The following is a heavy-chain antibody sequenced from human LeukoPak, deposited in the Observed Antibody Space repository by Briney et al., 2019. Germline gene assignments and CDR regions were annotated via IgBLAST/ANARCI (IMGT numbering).Heavy chain of an antibody. CDR3: ARNLEYCGGDCYTNGVDY. Sequence: ASVTVSCKASGYTFTGYYMHWVRQAPGQGLEWMGWINPNSGGTNYAQKFQGRVTMTRDTSISTAYMELSRLRSDDTAVYYCARNLEYCGGDCYTNGVDYWGQGTLVTVSS. J-gene: IGHJ4*02. D-gene: IGHD2-21*02. V-gene: IGHV1-2*02. CDR1: GYTFTGYY. CDR2: INPNSGGT.